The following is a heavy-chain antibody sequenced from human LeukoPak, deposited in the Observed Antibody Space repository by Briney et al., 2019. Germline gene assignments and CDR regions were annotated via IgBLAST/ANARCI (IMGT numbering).Heavy chain of an antibody. J-gene: IGHJ4*02. V-gene: IGHV1-2*02. CDR3: ARVLGVYRTFDY. Sequence: ASVKVSCKASGYTFTDNYVHWVRQAPGQGLEWMGWINPHTSVTSYAQNFQDRVTVTSDTSISTAYMELSRLTSDDTAVYYCARVLGVYRTFDYWGQGTLVTVSS. D-gene: IGHD2-8*01. CDR1: GYTFTDNY. CDR2: INPHTSVT.